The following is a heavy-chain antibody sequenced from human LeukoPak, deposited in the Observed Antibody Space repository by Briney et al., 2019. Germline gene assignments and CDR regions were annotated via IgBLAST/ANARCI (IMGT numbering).Heavy chain of an antibody. J-gene: IGHJ6*02. D-gene: IGHD1-14*01. Sequence: LSLTCTVSVGSISSYYWSWIRQAPGKGLEWVSHISSSGRLMQYADSVRGRFTITRDNAQNFMSLQMNNLKPEDPAVYYCARDTNNGLDVWGRGTTVTVS. V-gene: IGHV3-11*01. CDR1: VGSISSYY. CDR3: ARDTNNGLDV. CDR2: ISSSGRLM.